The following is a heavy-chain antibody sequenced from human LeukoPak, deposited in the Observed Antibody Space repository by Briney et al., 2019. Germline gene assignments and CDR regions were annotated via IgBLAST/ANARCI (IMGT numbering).Heavy chain of an antibody. V-gene: IGHV4-34*01. Sequence: PSEILSLTCAVYGGSFSGYYWSWIRQPPGKGLEWIGEINHSGSTNYNPSLKSRVTISVDTSKNQFSLKLSSVTAADTAVYYCARDHITMVRGVIRDYWGQGTLVTISS. D-gene: IGHD3-10*01. CDR2: INHSGST. CDR1: GGSFSGYY. J-gene: IGHJ4*02. CDR3: ARDHITMVRGVIRDY.